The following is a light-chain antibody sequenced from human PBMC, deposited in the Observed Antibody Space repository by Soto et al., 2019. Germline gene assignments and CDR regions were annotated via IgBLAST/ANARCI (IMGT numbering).Light chain of an antibody. CDR3: CADAGSSRYV. V-gene: IGLV2-23*02. J-gene: IGLJ1*01. CDR2: EVT. Sequence: QAVVTQPASVSGSPGQSITISCTRSSSHVGSYDFVSWYQQHPGKAPKVLIYEVTKRPSGVSNRFSGSKSGNTASLTISGLQADDEADYYCCADAGSSRYVFGTGTKVTVL. CDR1: SSHVGSYDF.